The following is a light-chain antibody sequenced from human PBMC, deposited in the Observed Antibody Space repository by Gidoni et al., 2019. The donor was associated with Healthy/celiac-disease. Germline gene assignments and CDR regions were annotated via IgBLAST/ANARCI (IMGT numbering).Light chain of an antibody. J-gene: IGKJ2*03. Sequence: EIVLTQSPGTLSLSPGERATLSCRASQSVSSSYLAWYQQKPGQAPRLLIYGASSRATGIPDRFSGRGSGTDFTLTISRLEPEDFAVYYCQQYGSSPISFGQGTKLEIK. CDR3: QQYGSSPIS. V-gene: IGKV3-20*01. CDR1: QSVSSSY. CDR2: GAS.